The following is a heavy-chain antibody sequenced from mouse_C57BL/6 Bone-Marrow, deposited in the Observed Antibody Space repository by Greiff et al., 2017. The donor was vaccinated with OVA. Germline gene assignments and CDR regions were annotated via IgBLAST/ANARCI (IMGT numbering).Heavy chain of an antibody. V-gene: IGHV1-50*01. CDR2: IDPSDSYT. J-gene: IGHJ2*01. CDR1: GYTFTSYW. Sequence: QVQLQQPGAELVKPGASVKLSCKASGYTFTSYWMQWVKQRPGQGLEWIGEIDPSDSYTNYNQKVKGKATLTVDTSSSTAYMQLSSLTSEDSAVYYCAREGYYDYDEDYWGKGTTLTVSS. CDR3: AREGYYDYDEDY. D-gene: IGHD2-4*01.